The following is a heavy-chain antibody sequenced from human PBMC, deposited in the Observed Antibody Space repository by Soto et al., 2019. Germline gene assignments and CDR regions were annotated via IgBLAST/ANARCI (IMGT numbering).Heavy chain of an antibody. V-gene: IGHV1-46*03. CDR3: ASLIDRYRNGPYGMDV. D-gene: IGHD1-20*01. J-gene: IGHJ6*02. CDR2: INPSGGST. Sequence: GLEWMGIINPSGGSTSYAQKFQGRVTMTRDTSTSTVYMELSSLRSEDTAVYYCASLIDRYRNGPYGMDVWRHGTTVTVSS.